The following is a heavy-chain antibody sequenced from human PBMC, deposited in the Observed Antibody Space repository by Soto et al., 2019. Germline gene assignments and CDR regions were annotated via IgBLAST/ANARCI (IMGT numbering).Heavy chain of an antibody. CDR1: GASISSYY. CDR2: FSYSGST. J-gene: IGHJ4*02. Sequence: QVQLQESGPGLVKPSETLSLTCTVSGASISSYYWSWIRQPPGKGLEWIGYFSYSGSTNYNPSLKRRVTISLDTSENQFSLKLSSVTAADTAVYYCARLTYGSGSYYSYWGQGTLVTVSS. V-gene: IGHV4-59*08. D-gene: IGHD3-10*01. CDR3: ARLTYGSGSYYSY.